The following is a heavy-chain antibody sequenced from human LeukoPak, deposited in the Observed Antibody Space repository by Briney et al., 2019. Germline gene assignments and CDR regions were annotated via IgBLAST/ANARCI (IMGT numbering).Heavy chain of an antibody. Sequence: PSDPLSLTCAVYGGSFSNYYWSWIRQPPGKGLEWIREINHSGSTNYNPSLKSRVTISLDTSKNQFSLKLSSVTAADTAVYYCARGTPHYPGSGSYYIRHFDPWGQGTLVTVSS. D-gene: IGHD3-10*01. CDR1: GGSFSNYY. V-gene: IGHV4-34*01. CDR3: ARGTPHYPGSGSYYIRHFDP. J-gene: IGHJ5*02. CDR2: INHSGST.